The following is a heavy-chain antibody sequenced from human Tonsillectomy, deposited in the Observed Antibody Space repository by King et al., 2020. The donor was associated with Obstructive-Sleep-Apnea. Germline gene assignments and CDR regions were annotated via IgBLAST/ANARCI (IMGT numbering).Heavy chain of an antibody. CDR1: GGSISRSSDF. CDR3: ARVSADRNGWYGIDY. Sequence: LQLQESGPGLVKPSETLSLTCTVSGGSISRSSDFWGWIRQPPGKGLEWIGSIYFSGSTYYNVSLKSRVTVSLDTSKNQFSLKLSSVTAADTAVYYCARVSADRNGWYGIDYWGQGTLVTVSS. J-gene: IGHJ4*02. D-gene: IGHD6-19*01. V-gene: IGHV4-39*07. CDR2: IYFSGST.